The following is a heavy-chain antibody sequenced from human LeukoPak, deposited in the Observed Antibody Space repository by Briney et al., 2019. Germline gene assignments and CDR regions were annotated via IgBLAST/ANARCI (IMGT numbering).Heavy chain of an antibody. CDR2: ISYDGSNK. Sequence: PGRSLRLSCAASGFTFSNYAMHWVRQAPGKGLEWVAVISYDGSNKYYADSVKGRFTISRDNSRNTLYLQMNSLRAEDTAVYCCARDVSHDFWSGYPVYWGQGTLVTVSS. V-gene: IGHV3-30-3*01. J-gene: IGHJ4*02. CDR1: GFTFSNYA. CDR3: ARDVSHDFWSGYPVY. D-gene: IGHD3-3*01.